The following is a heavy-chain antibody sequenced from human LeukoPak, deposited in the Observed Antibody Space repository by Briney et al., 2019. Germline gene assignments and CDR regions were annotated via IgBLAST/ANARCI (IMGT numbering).Heavy chain of an antibody. D-gene: IGHD2-21*01. J-gene: IGHJ5*02. CDR2: ISSSSSYI. Sequence: PGGSLRLSCAASGFTFSSYSMNWVRQAPGKGLEWVSSISSSSSYIYYADSVKGRFTISRDNAKNSLYLQMNSLTAEDTAIYYCVRAYHPGGWFDPWGQGTLVTVSS. CDR3: VRAYHPGGWFDP. V-gene: IGHV3-21*01. CDR1: GFTFSSYS.